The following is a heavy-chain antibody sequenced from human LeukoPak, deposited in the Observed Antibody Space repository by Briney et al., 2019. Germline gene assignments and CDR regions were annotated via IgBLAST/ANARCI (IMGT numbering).Heavy chain of an antibody. J-gene: IGHJ4*02. CDR3: ARRLYGSGSYPYFDY. CDR2: IYPGDSDT. Sequence: GESLKISCKGSGYSFTRYWIGWVRQMPGKGLEWMGIIYPGDSDTRYSPSFQGQVTISADKSISTAYLQWSSLKASDTAMYYCARRLYGSGSYPYFDYWGQGTLVTVSS. D-gene: IGHD3-10*01. V-gene: IGHV5-51*01. CDR1: GYSFTRYW.